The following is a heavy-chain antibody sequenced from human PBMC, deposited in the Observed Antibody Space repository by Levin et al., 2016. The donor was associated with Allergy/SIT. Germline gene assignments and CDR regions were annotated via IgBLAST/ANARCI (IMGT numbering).Heavy chain of an antibody. CDR2: IYHSGST. D-gene: IGHD2-15*01. Sequence: SETLSLTCAVSGGSISSSNWWSWVRQPPGKGLEWIGEIYHSGSTNYNPSLKSRVTISVDKSKNQFSLKLSSVTAADTAVYYCATARRDIVVVVAATYYYYYMDVWGKGTTVTVSS. J-gene: IGHJ6*03. CDR3: ATARRDIVVVVAATYYYYYMDV. V-gene: IGHV4-4*02. CDR1: GGSISSSNW.